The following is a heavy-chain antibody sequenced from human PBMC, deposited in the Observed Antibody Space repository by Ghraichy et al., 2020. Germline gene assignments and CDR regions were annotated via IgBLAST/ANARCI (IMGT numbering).Heavy chain of an antibody. V-gene: IGHV1-2*02. J-gene: IGHJ4*01. CDR3: ARLGLGYGDHEYVPFVY. D-gene: IGHD4-17*01. CDR2: INAYSGGT. CDR1: GYTFTTYR. Sequence: ASVKVSCKASGYTFTTYRIHWVRQAPGQGLEWMGWINAYSGGTKYAQKLQDRVTMTRDTSTSTSYMELSRVRFDDTAVYYCARLGLGYGDHEYVPFVYWGQGAQVTVFS.